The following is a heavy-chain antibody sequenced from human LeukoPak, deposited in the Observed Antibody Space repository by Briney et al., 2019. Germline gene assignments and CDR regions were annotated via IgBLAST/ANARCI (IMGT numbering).Heavy chain of an antibody. CDR2: INPNGGAT. V-gene: IGHV1-2*02. J-gene: IGHJ4*02. Sequence: ASVKVSCKASGYIFTGYYLFWVRQAPGQGLEWMEWINPNGGATRYAQKFQGRVTLTCDTSIRTTYMELSSLTSDDTAVYYCARDERYSDADHHYPDLGYWGQGTLVAVSS. CDR3: ARDERYSDADHHYPDLGY. D-gene: IGHD3-16*01. CDR1: GYIFTGYY.